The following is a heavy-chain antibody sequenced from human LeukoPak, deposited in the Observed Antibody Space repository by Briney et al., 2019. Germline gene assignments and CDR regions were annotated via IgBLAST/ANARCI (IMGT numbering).Heavy chain of an antibody. CDR1: GGSVSSGSYY. Sequence: PSETLSLTCTVSGGSVSSGSYYWSWIRQPPGKGLEWIGYIYYSGRTNYNPSLKSRVTISVDTSKNQFSLKLSSVTAADTAVYYCARRYCSGGSCYSDNWFDPWGQGTLVTVSS. CDR3: ARRYCSGGSCYSDNWFDP. J-gene: IGHJ5*02. V-gene: IGHV4-61*01. CDR2: IYYSGRT. D-gene: IGHD2-15*01.